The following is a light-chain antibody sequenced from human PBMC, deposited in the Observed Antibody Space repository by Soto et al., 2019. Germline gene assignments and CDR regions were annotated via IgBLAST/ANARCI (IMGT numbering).Light chain of an antibody. V-gene: IGKV3-11*01. J-gene: IGKJ2*01. CDR1: QTVSGY. Sequence: EIVLRQSPATLSLSPGERATLSCRASQTVSGYLAWYQQKPGQAPRLLIYDASVRATGTPGRFSGSGSGTDFNLIINSLEPDDFAVYFCHQRSDWPHTFGPGTRLDI. CDR2: DAS. CDR3: HQRSDWPHT.